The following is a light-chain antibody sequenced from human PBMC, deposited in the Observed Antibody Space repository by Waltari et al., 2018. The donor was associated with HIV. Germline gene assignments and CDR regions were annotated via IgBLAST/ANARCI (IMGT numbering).Light chain of an antibody. Sequence: VLMQSPGSMSLSPGDSVSLSCRASKNVNRDYLAWYQQSRGQPPTLLVSGTSVRAPGVPDRFSGSGSGTVFTLTINRLEPEDFTTYLCQQFDDWEYTFGQGTHL. CDR3: QQFDDWEYT. CDR1: KNVNRDY. V-gene: IGKV3-20*01. CDR2: GTS. J-gene: IGKJ2*01.